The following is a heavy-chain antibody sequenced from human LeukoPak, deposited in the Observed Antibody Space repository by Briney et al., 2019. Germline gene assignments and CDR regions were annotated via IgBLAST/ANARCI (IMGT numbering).Heavy chain of an antibody. J-gene: IGHJ5*02. CDR2: IIPTLGIA. CDR3: AAEGDIVVVPAAISRYNWFDP. D-gene: IGHD2-2*02. Sequence: ASVKVSCKASGGTFSSYTISWVRQAPGQGLEWMGRIIPTLGIANYAQKFQGRVTITEDKSTSTAYMELSSLRSEDTAVYYCAAEGDIVVVPAAISRYNWFDPWGQGTLVTVPS. V-gene: IGHV1-69*02. CDR1: GGTFSSYT.